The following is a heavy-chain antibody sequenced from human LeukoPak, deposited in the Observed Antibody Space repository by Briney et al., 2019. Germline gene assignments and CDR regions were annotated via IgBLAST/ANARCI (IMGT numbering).Heavy chain of an antibody. V-gene: IGHV5-51*01. D-gene: IGHD6-13*01. Sequence: KSGESLKISCKGSGYSFTSYWIGWVRQLPGKGLEWMGIIYPGDSDTRYSPSFQGQVTISADKSISTAYLQWSSLKASDTAMYYCAGLGAPSRYDLDYWGQGTLVTVSS. CDR3: AGLGAPSRYDLDY. CDR1: GYSFTSYW. CDR2: IYPGDSDT. J-gene: IGHJ4*02.